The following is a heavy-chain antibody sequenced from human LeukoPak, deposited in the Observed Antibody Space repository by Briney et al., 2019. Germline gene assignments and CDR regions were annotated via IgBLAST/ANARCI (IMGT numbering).Heavy chain of an antibody. D-gene: IGHD6-19*01. CDR3: AKGHSSGWYRTMDV. CDR1: GFTFSTYA. J-gene: IGHJ6*03. CDR2: ISGSGGGT. V-gene: IGHV3-23*01. Sequence: GGSLRLSCAASGFTFSTYAMSWVRQAPGKGLEWVSSISGSGGGTYYADSVKGRFTISRDNSKNTLYLQMNSLRAEDTAVYYCAKGHSSGWYRTMDVWGKGTTVTISS.